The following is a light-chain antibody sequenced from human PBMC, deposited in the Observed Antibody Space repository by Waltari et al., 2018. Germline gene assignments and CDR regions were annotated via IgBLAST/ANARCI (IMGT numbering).Light chain of an antibody. CDR3: QTWGTGIVI. CDR1: SGHSNYA. V-gene: IGLV4-69*01. J-gene: IGLJ2*01. Sequence: QLVLTQSPSASASLGASVKLTCTLSSGHSNYAIAWHQQLPEKGPRCLMKLNSDGSHNKGDGVPDSFSGSSSGAERYLTISSLQSEDEADYYCQTWGTGIVIFGGGTRLTVL. CDR2: LNSDGSH.